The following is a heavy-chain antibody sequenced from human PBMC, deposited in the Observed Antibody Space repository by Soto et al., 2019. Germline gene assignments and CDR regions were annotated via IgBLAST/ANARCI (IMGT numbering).Heavy chain of an antibody. V-gene: IGHV3-30*18. J-gene: IGHJ5*02. CDR1: GFTFSNYC. CDR2: ISYDGSHQ. D-gene: IGHD2-8*01. CDR3: AKDPKCCTIGSHFLDNWFDT. Sequence: PXGSLRLSCAASGFTFSNYCMHRVRQTPGKGLEWVAVISYDGSHQFYTDSVKGRFTISRDNSKNTLYLQMNSLKTEDTAMYYCAKDPKCCTIGSHFLDNWFDTWGQGTLVTVSS.